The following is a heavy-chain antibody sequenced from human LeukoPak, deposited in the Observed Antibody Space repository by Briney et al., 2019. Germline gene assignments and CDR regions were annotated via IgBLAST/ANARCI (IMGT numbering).Heavy chain of an antibody. J-gene: IGHJ4*02. CDR2: IYYSGST. CDR3: ASYSSSWYRYFDY. D-gene: IGHD6-13*01. V-gene: IGHV4-39*01. Sequence: PSETLSLTCTVSGGSISSSSYYWGWIRQPPGKGLEWIGSIYYSGSTYYNPSLKSRVTISVDTSKNQFSLKLSSVTAADTAVYYCASYSSSWYRYFDYWGQGTLVTVSS. CDR1: GGSISSSSYY.